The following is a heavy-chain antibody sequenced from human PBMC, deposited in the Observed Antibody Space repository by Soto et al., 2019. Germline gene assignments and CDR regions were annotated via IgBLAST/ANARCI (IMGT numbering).Heavy chain of an antibody. CDR1: GYTFTGYG. V-gene: IGHV1-18*01. CDR3: ARRIGAPDVHLDF. CDR2: INAYNDNT. D-gene: IGHD1-26*01. Sequence: QVQLVQSGTEVKRPGASVKVSCKASGYTFTGYGISWVRQAPGQGLEWMGRINAYNDNTDYAQKFQGRVTLTTDTSTSTAYKELRSRRSDATAVYYSARRIGAPDVHLDFWGQGTLVTVSS. J-gene: IGHJ4*02.